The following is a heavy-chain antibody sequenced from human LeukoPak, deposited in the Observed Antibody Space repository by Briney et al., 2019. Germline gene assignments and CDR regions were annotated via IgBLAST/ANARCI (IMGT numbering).Heavy chain of an antibody. V-gene: IGHV4-59*08. CDR2: IYYSGST. D-gene: IGHD3-10*01. Sequence: SETLSLTCAVYGGSFSGYYWSWIRQPPGKGLEWIGYIYYSGSTNYNPSLKSRVTISVDTSKNQFSLKLSSVTAADTAVYYCATYRRGRFGELRFDPWGQGTLVTVSS. J-gene: IGHJ5*02. CDR3: ATYRRGRFGELRFDP. CDR1: GGSFSGYY.